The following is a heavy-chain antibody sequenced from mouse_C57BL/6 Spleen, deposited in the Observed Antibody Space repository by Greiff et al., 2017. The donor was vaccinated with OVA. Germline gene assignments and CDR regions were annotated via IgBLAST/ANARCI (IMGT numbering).Heavy chain of an antibody. V-gene: IGHV5-17*01. D-gene: IGHD2-14*01. CDR2: ISSGSSTI. J-gene: IGHJ3*01. CDR1: GFTFSDYG. Sequence: DVQLVESGGGLVKPGGSLKLSCAASGFTFSDYGMHWVRQAPGKGLEWVAYISSGSSTIYYADKVKGRFTISRDNAKNTLFLQMTSLRSEDTAMYYCARQEYDDWFAYWGQGTLVTVSA. CDR3: ARQEYDDWFAY.